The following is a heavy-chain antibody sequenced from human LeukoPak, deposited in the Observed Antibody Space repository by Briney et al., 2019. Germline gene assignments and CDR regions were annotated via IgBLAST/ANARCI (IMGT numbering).Heavy chain of an antibody. CDR2: IYYSGST. Sequence: NSSETLSLTCTVSGGSISSYYWSWIRQPPGKGLEWIGYIYYSGSTNYNPSLKSRVTISVDTSKNQFSLKLSSVTAADTAVYYCARDSGSGQYYFDYWGQGTLVTVSS. J-gene: IGHJ4*02. CDR3: ARDSGSGQYYFDY. CDR1: GGSISSYY. V-gene: IGHV4-59*01. D-gene: IGHD3-10*01.